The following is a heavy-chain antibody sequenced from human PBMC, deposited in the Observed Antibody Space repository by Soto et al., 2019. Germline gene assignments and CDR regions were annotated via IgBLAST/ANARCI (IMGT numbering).Heavy chain of an antibody. V-gene: IGHV3-23*01. CDR2: ISGSGGST. CDR1: GFTFSSYA. D-gene: IGHD2-15*01. Sequence: GGSLRLSCAASGFTFSSYAMSWVRQAPGKGLEWVSAISGSGGSTYYADSVKGRFTISRDNSKNTLYLQMNSLRAEDTAGYYCARAPTTAYIVVGVAASDYWGQGTLVTVSS. CDR3: ARAPTTAYIVVGVAASDY. J-gene: IGHJ4*02.